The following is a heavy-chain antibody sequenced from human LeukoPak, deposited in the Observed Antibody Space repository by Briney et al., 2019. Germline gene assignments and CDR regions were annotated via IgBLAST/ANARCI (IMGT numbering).Heavy chain of an antibody. CDR3: AKRVFYNSSDIIHNNYGMDV. V-gene: IGHV3-23*01. Sequence: GGSLRLSCAASGFTFSSYAMNWVRQAPGKGLEWVSGISGSGDRTYYADSVKGRCTVSRDNSKNTLYLQMNGLRVEDTAVYYCAKRVFYNSSDIIHNNYGMDVWGQGTPVSVSS. D-gene: IGHD3-22*01. CDR1: GFTFSSYA. J-gene: IGHJ6*02. CDR2: ISGSGDRT.